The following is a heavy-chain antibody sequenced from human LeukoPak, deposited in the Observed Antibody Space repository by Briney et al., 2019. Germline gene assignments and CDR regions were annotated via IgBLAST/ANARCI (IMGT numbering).Heavy chain of an antibody. J-gene: IGHJ3*02. CDR2: ISAYNGNT. V-gene: IGHV1-18*01. CDR1: GYTFTSNG. CDR3: ARDRMYYYGPGRPYQDAFDI. D-gene: IGHD3-10*01. Sequence: ASVNLSCTASGYTFTSNGISWVRQAPGHPLEWMGWISAYNGNTNYAQKLQGRVTMTTDTSTSTAYMELRSLRPDDTAVDYCARDRMYYYGPGRPYQDAFDIWGQGTKVTVSS.